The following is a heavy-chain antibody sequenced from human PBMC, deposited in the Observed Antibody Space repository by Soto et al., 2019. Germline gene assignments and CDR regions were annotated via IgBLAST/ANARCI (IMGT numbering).Heavy chain of an antibody. CDR3: ARDSSYDYVWGSPALGWYYFDY. J-gene: IGHJ4*02. D-gene: IGHD3-16*01. CDR2: INPSGCST. V-gene: IGHV1-46*01. Sequence: GASVKVSCKASGYTFTSYYMHWVRQAPGQGLEWMGIINPSGCSTSYAQKFQGRVTMTRHTSTSTVYMELSSLRSEDTAVYYCARDSSYDYVWGSPALGWYYFDYWGQGTLVTVSS. CDR1: GYTFTSYY.